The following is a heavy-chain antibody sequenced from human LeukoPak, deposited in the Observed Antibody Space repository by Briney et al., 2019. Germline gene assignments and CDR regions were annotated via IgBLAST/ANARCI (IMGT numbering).Heavy chain of an antibody. V-gene: IGHV3-23*01. J-gene: IGHJ4*02. CDR2: ISGSGGST. CDR3: AKGRSSLNYFDY. Sequence: GGSLRLSCAASGFTFSSYSMNWVRQAPGKGLEWVSAISGSGGSTYYADSVKGRFTISRDNSKNTLYLQMNSLRAEDTAVYYCAKGRSSLNYFDYWGQGTLVTVSS. CDR1: GFTFSSYS.